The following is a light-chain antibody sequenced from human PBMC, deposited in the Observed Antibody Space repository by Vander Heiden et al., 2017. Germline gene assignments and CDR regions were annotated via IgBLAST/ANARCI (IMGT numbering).Light chain of an antibody. J-gene: IGKJ2*01. V-gene: IGKV1-5*03. Sequence: DIQMTQSPSTLPASVGDRVTITCRASQSISSWLAWYQQKPGKATKLLIYKASSLESGVPSRFSGSGSGTEFSLTISSLQPDDFATYYCQQYNSYSAYTFGQGTKLEIK. CDR2: KAS. CDR3: QQYNSYSAYT. CDR1: QSISSW.